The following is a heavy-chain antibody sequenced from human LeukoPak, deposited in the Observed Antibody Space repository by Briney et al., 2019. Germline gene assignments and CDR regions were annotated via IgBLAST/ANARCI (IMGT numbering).Heavy chain of an antibody. V-gene: IGHV4-59*08. D-gene: IGHD2-21*02. CDR2: IHYSGAT. CDR1: GGSISSDY. J-gene: IGHJ4*02. CDR3: ATVRGASTAVFES. Sequence: SETLCLTCAVSGGSISSDYWSWIRQSPGKRLEWVGYIHYSGATNYSPSLKSRVTISVDTSKNQFSLKLRPATAADTALYYCATVRGASTAVFESWGQGNLVTVSS.